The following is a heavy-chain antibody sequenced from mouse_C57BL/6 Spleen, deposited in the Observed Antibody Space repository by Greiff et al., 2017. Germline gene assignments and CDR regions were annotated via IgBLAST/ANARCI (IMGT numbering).Heavy chain of an antibody. D-gene: IGHD1-1*01. CDR1: GYTFTSYG. J-gene: IGHJ2*01. CDR3: ARDLFITTVVAQFDY. V-gene: IGHV1-81*01. CDR2: IYPRSGNT. Sequence: QVQLKQSGAELARPGASVKLSCKASGYTFTSYGISWVKQRTGQGLEWIGEIYPRSGNTYYNEKFKGKATLTADKSSSTAYMELRSLTSEDSAVYFCARDLFITTVVAQFDYWGQGTTLTVSS.